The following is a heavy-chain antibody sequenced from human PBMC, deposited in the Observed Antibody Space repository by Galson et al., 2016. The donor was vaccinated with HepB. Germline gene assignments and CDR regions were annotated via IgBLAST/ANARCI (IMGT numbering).Heavy chain of an antibody. V-gene: IGHV4-31*03. CDR1: GASIASGGHY. CDR3: ARDRIEYPYYYGMDV. D-gene: IGHD2-2*01. Sequence: TLSLTCTVSGASIASGGHYYNWIRQHPGKGLEWIGYIYDIGRTSYNPSLNSRVTISVDKSRTQFSLRLTSVTAADTAVYYCARDRIEYPYYYGMDVWGEGTTVTVSS. J-gene: IGHJ6*04. CDR2: IYDIGRT.